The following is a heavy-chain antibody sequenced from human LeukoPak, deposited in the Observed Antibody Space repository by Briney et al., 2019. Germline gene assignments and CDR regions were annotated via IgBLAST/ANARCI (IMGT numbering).Heavy chain of an antibody. CDR2: IYYSGNT. CDR1: GGSIRSYY. J-gene: IGHJ3*02. D-gene: IGHD3-22*01. V-gene: IGHV4-59*08. Sequence: SETLSLTCTVSGGSIRSYYWNWIRQPPGKGLEWIGYIYYSGNTNYNLSLKSRVTISVDTSKNQFSLKLSSVTAADTAVYYCARRSMIGDAFDIWGQGTMVTVSS. CDR3: ARRSMIGDAFDI.